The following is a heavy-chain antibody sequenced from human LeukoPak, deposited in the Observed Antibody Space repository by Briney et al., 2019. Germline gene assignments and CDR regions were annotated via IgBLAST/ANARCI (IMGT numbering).Heavy chain of an antibody. J-gene: IGHJ5*02. CDR2: IIPILGIA. D-gene: IGHD2-2*01. V-gene: IGHV1-69*02. CDR1: GGTFSSYT. CDR3: ARGRGCSSTSCYFVNWFDP. Sequence: ASVKVSCKASGGTFSSYTISWVRQAPGQGLEWMGRIIPILGIANYAQKFQGRVTITADKSTSIAYMELSSLRSEYTAVYYCARGRGCSSTSCYFVNWFDPWGQGTLVTVSS.